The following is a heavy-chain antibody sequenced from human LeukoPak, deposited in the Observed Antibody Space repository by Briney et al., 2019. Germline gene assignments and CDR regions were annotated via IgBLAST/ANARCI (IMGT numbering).Heavy chain of an antibody. CDR2: ISHDGSNK. CDR1: GFTFSSYG. J-gene: IGHJ4*02. D-gene: IGHD3-9*01. V-gene: IGHV3-30*18. Sequence: GRSLRLSCAASGFTFSSYGMHWVRQAPGKGLEWVAVISHDGSNKYYADSVKGRFTISRDNSKNTLYLQMNSLRAEDTDDYSSAKGRPRYFDYAPTLDYWGPRTMVTV. CDR3: AKGRPRYFDYAPTLDY.